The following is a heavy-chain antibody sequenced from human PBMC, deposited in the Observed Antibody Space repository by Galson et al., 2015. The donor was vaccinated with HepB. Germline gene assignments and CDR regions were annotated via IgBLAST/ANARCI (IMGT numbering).Heavy chain of an antibody. CDR3: ASPTVTTSTSYWYFDL. Sequence: SLRLSCAASGLTFSSHGMSWVRQAPGKGLDWVSAINNNGGETYYADSVKGRFTISRDNSKHTLYLQMTSLRAEDTAVYYCASPTVTTSTSYWYFDLWGRGTLVTVSS. V-gene: IGHV3-23*01. CDR1: GLTFSSHG. D-gene: IGHD4-17*01. CDR2: INNNGGET. J-gene: IGHJ2*01.